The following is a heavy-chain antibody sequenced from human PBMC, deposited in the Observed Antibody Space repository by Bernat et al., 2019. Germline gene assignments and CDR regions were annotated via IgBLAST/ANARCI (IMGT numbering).Heavy chain of an antibody. CDR1: GYTFSKSG. Sequence: QVQLVESGGGVVQAGRSLRLSCAASGYTFSKSGMHWVRQAPGKGMEWGAVIWGDGSKKFYADAVKGRFSISKDDSKNTLYLQMNSLTAEDTAVYYCAKGTSGAGDFDYWGQGALVTVSS. CDR2: IWGDGSKK. J-gene: IGHJ4*02. CDR3: AKGTSGAGDFDY. V-gene: IGHV3-33*06. D-gene: IGHD3-3*02.